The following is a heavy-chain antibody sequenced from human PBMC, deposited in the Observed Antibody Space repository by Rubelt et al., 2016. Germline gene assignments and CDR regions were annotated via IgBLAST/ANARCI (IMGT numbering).Heavy chain of an antibody. CDR2: INSDGSST. D-gene: IGHD2-21*01. CDR1: GFTLRSYW. J-gene: IGHJ4*01. V-gene: IGHV3-74*02. CDR3: ARGSYYFDY. Sequence: EVQLVESGGGLVQPGGSLRLSCVASGFTLRSYWMHWVRQVPGKGLVWVSRINSDGSSTSYVDSVKGRFTISRDNAKNTLYLQMNSLRDEDTAVYYCARGSYYFDYWGHGTLVTVSS.